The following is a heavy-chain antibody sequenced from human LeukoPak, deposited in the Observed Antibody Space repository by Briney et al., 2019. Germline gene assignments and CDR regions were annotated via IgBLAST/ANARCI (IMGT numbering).Heavy chain of an antibody. CDR1: GFTFTRSA. D-gene: IGHD5-24*01. J-gene: IGHJ4*02. Sequence: SVKVSCKASGFTFTRSAMQWVRQARGQRLEWIGWIVVGSGNTNYAQKFQERVTITRDMSTSTAYMDLSSLRSEDTAVYYCARERWLHQFDYWGQGTLVTVSS. CDR3: ARERWLHQFDY. V-gene: IGHV1-58*02. CDR2: IVVGSGNT.